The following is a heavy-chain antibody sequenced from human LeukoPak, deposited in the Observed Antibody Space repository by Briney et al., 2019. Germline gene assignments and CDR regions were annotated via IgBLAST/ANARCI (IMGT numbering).Heavy chain of an antibody. CDR3: ARVACKTSCSNGVYLDY. D-gene: IGHD2-2*01. V-gene: IGHV3-30*01. J-gene: IGHJ4*02. CDR2: LSYDGSDN. CDR1: GFTFSSYE. Sequence: GSLRLSCAASGFTFSSYEMHWVRQAPGKGLEWVAPLSYDGSDNYYADSVKGRFTISRDNSKNTLYLQMTSLRAEDTAVYYCARVACKTSCSNGVYLDYWGQGTLVTVSS.